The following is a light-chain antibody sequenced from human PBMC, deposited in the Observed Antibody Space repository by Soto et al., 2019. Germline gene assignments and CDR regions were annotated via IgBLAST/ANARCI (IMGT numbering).Light chain of an antibody. CDR3: QQYDSFGA. CDR1: QSVSGSY. Sequence: EIVLTQSAGTLSLSPGERATLSCRASQSVSGSYLAWYQQKPGQAPRLLIYGASRRATGIPDRFSGSGSGTDFTLTISRLEPEDFAVYYCQQYDSFGAFGEGANVDIK. J-gene: IGKJ1*01. CDR2: GAS. V-gene: IGKV3-20*01.